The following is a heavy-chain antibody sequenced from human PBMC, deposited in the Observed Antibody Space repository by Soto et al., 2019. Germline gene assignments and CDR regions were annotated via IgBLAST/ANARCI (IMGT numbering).Heavy chain of an antibody. CDR1: VFPLSTYG. CDR2: ITGTGGNT. J-gene: IGHJ6*02. Sequence: GPLRLSCAASVFPLSTYGMTWVRQAPGKGLEWVSAITGTGGNTYYVDSVKGRFTSSRDNSKNMLYLQMNSLRVEDTAVYYCARIRGYWYGLDVWGQGTTVTVSS. V-gene: IGHV3-23*01. CDR3: ARIRGYWYGLDV.